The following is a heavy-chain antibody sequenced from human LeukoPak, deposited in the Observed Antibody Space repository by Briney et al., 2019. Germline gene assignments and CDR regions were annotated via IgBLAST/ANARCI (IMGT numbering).Heavy chain of an antibody. D-gene: IGHD6-19*01. J-gene: IGHJ6*03. CDR3: ARRAVDNSYYYYMDV. CDR2: MNPKSGNT. CDR1: GYTFTSYD. V-gene: IGHV1-8*03. Sequence: ASVKVSCKASGYTFTSYDINWVRQVTGQGLEWMGWMNPKSGNTGYAQKFQGRVTITRNTSISTAYMEVSSLRYEDTAVYYCARRAVDNSYYYYMDVWGKGTTVTIPS.